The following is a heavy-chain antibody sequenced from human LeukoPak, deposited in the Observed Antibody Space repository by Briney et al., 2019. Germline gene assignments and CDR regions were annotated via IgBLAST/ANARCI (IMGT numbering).Heavy chain of an antibody. CDR2: IKQDGGEK. J-gene: IGHJ2*01. CDR1: GFTFSSYW. D-gene: IGHD2-21*02. Sequence: GGSLRLSCAASGFTFSSYWMSWVRQAPGKGLEWVANIKQDGGEKYYVDSVKGRFTISRDNAKNSLYLQMNSLRAEDTAVYYCAREVVTAGPTRWYFDLWGRGTLVTVSS. V-gene: IGHV3-7*01. CDR3: AREVVTAGPTRWYFDL.